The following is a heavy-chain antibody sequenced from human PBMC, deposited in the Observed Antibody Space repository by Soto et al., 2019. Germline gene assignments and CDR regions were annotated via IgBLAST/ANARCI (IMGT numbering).Heavy chain of an antibody. CDR2: VDVGGGST. D-gene: IGHD6-25*01. V-gene: IGHV3-23*01. CDR3: ARASGPAGGGACDI. Sequence: EVQLLESGGGLVQPGGSLRLSCAASGFTFSTHAMIWVRQAPGKGLNWVSTVDVGGGSTYYTDSVKGRFTVSRDNSKNTVYLLLNTLRAEDTAISFCARASGPAGGGACDIWGQGTMVTVSS. J-gene: IGHJ3*02. CDR1: GFTFSTHA.